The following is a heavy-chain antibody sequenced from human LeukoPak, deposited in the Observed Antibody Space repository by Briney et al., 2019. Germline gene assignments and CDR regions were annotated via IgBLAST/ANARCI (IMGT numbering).Heavy chain of an antibody. D-gene: IGHD5-12*01. J-gene: IGHJ3*02. CDR3: ARVFGSGYDFRGAFDI. CDR2: IYYTGST. Sequence: PSETLSLTCTVSGGSISTYYWTWLRQPPGKGLEWIGYIYYTGSTNYNPSLKSRVTISVDTSKIQFSLKLSSVTAADTAVYYCARVFGSGYDFRGAFDIWGQGTMVTVSS. CDR1: GGSISTYY. V-gene: IGHV4-59*01.